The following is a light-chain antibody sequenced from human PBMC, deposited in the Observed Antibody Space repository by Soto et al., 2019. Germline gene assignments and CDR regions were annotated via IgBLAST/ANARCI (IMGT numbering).Light chain of an antibody. CDR3: LQHNSFPRT. V-gene: IGKV1-17*02. CDR1: QGIRID. J-gene: IGKJ1*01. Sequence: DIQMTQSPSSLSASVGDRVTITCRASQGIRIDLGWFQQRPGKAPKRLIYGASSLQSGVPSRFSGSGSGTEFTLTISNLQPEDFETYYCLQHNSFPRTFGQGTKVEIK. CDR2: GAS.